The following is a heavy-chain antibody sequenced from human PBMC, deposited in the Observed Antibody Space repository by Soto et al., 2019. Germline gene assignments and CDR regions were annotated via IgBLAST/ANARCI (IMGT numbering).Heavy chain of an antibody. V-gene: IGHV3-30*18. CDR2: IIYDGSTK. CDR1: GCTFSSYG. Sequence: QVQLVESGGGVVQPGRSLRLSCAASGCTFSSYGMHWVRQAPRKGLEWVAVIIYDGSTKYYADSVKGRFTISRDNSKSTLYLQMNSLRAEDTAVYYCAKDRMGAGVRGYFDYWGQGTLVTVSS. D-gene: IGHD3-10*01. CDR3: AKDRMGAGVRGYFDY. J-gene: IGHJ4*02.